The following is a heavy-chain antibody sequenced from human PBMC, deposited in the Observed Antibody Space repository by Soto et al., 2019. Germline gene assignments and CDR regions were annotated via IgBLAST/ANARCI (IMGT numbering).Heavy chain of an antibody. J-gene: IGHJ4*02. CDR3: ARHQRDDASRKIDC. CDR1: GYSFTSNW. CDR2: INPADSDI. Sequence: LGESLKISCQGSGYSFTSNWIGWMRQMPGKGLEWMGIINPADSDIKYSPSFQGQVTISADKSIGTAYLQWSSLKASDTAMYYCARHQRDDASRKIDCWGQGTLVTVSS. D-gene: IGHD3-16*01. V-gene: IGHV5-51*01.